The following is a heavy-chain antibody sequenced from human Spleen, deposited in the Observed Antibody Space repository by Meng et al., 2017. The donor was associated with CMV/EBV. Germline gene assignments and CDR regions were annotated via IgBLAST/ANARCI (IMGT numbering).Heavy chain of an antibody. CDR1: GGCFRCYY. J-gene: IGHJ4*02. D-gene: IGHD6-25*01. Sequence: QVQLPGWVPGTLTASVALICTFAVGGGCFRCYYWSWIRQPPGKGLEWIGDINHSGSTNYNPSLKSRVTISVDTSKNQFSLKLSSVTAADTAVYYCARLAAGTPRVDYWGQGTLVTVSS. CDR2: INHSGST. V-gene: IGHV4-34*01. CDR3: ARLAAGTPRVDY.